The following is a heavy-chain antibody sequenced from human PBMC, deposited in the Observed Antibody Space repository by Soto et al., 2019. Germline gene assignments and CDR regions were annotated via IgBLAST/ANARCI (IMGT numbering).Heavy chain of an antibody. CDR1: GYTFTSYA. CDR3: ASGGLGTTIGY. J-gene: IGHJ4*02. D-gene: IGHD3-3*01. Sequence: ASVKVSCKASGYTFTSYAMHWVRQAPGQRLEWMGWINAGNGNTKYSQKFQGRVTITTDESTSTAYMELSSLRSEDTAVYYCASGGLGTTIGYWGQGILVTVSS. CDR2: INAGNGNT. V-gene: IGHV1-3*01.